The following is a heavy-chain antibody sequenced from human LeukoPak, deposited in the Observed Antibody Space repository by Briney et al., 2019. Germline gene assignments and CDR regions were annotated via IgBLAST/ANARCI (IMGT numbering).Heavy chain of an antibody. J-gene: IGHJ3*02. Sequence: MTSETLSLTCTVSGYSISSGYYWGWIRQPPGKGLEWIGEIYHSGSTNYNPSLKSRVTISVDKSKNQFSLKLSSVTAADTAVYYCARDLTIFGVDDAFDIWGQGTMVTVSS. CDR1: GYSISSGYY. CDR2: IYHSGST. D-gene: IGHD3-3*01. CDR3: ARDLTIFGVDDAFDI. V-gene: IGHV4-38-2*02.